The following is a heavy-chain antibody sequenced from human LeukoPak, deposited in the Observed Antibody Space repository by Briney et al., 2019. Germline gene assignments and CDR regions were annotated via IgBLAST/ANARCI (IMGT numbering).Heavy chain of an antibody. D-gene: IGHD2-2*01. CDR3: ARHPRSTSAWNPRSCYFDY. Sequence: SETLSLTCAVSGYSISSGYYWGWNRPPPRKGLEWSGSTYHSGSTYYNPSLKSRVTIPVDTSKHQFSLKPSSLTAADTAVYYCARHPRSTSAWNPRSCYFDYWGQGTLVTVSS. V-gene: IGHV4-38-2*01. CDR1: GYSISSGYY. CDR2: TYHSGST. J-gene: IGHJ4*02.